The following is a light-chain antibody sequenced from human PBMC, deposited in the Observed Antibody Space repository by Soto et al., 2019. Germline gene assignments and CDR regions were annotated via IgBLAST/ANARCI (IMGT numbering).Light chain of an antibody. J-gene: IGKJ1*01. Sequence: EIVLTQSPGTLSFSPGERATLSCRASQSITNNYLAWYQRKAGQVPRLLLYGASTRPSGIPDRFSGSGSGTDFTLTISRLEPDDFAVYYCQHYGSSPRTFGQGTKVDIK. V-gene: IGKV3-20*01. CDR2: GAS. CDR1: QSITNNY. CDR3: QHYGSSPRT.